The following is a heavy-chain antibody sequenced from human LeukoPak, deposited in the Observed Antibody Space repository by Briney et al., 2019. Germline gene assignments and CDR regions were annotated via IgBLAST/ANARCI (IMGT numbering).Heavy chain of an antibody. CDR3: NTGYCSSSSCHRSLYLDY. Sequence: GGSLRLSCAASGFTFTNAWMSWVRQAPGKGLEWIGRIKSKTDGGTTDYTAPVKGRFTVSRDDSKNTLYLQMNSLKTEDTAVYYCNTGYCSSSSCHRSLYLDYWGQGTLVTVSS. D-gene: IGHD2-15*01. CDR2: IKSKTDGGTT. V-gene: IGHV3-15*01. CDR1: GFTFTNAW. J-gene: IGHJ4*02.